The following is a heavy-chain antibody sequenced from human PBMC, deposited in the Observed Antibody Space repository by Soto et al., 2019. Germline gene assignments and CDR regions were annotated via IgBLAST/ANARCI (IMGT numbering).Heavy chain of an antibody. V-gene: IGHV3-11*04. CDR2: ISTGGSTI. CDR3: AKGGDYDS. D-gene: IGHD4-17*01. J-gene: IGHJ5*01. CDR1: GFTFRAYY. Sequence: GGSLRLSCTASGFTFRAYYMNWIRQAPGKGLEWVSYISTGGSTIFYADSVKGRFTISRDNSKNTLFLQMSSLTVEDTAVYYCAKGGDYDSWGQGTPVTVSS.